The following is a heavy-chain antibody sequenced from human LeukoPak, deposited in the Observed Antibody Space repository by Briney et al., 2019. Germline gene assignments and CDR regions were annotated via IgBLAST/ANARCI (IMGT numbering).Heavy chain of an antibody. CDR2: LGNDGKT. D-gene: IGHD2-21*01. Sequence: SETLSLTCTVSSGSISSDTHYLAWIRQPPGKGLEWVGALGNDGKTYSNPSLKSRATISVDTSQNQFSLNLNSVTAADTALYYCARGAIGEDWFDPWGQGTLVTVSS. J-gene: IGHJ5*02. CDR3: ARGAIGEDWFDP. CDR1: SGSISSDTHY. V-gene: IGHV4-39*07.